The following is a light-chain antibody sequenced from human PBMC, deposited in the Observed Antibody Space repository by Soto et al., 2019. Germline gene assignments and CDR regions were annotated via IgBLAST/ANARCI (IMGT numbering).Light chain of an antibody. V-gene: IGKV1-5*01. CDR2: DVS. CDR3: HQYDSYWGT. Sequence: DIQMTQSPSTLSASVGDTVTITCRASQKVSPWLAWYQQKAGKAPKLLMYDVSSLKRGVPSRFSGSGSGTEFTLAISSLQPEDFAPYYCHQYDSYWGTFGQGTKVEIK. CDR1: QKVSPW. J-gene: IGKJ1*01.